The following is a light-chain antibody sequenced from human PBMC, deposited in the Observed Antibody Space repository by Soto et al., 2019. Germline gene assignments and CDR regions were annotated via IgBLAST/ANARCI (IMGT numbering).Light chain of an antibody. CDR2: GAS. V-gene: IGKV3-20*01. Sequence: EIVLTQSPGTLSLSPGERATLSCRASQSVSSNYLAWYQQKPGQAPRLLIYGASSRATGIPDRFSGSGSGTDFTLTISRLEPEDFAVXYCQQYGSSXRTFGQGTKVDIK. CDR3: QQYGSSXRT. J-gene: IGKJ1*01. CDR1: QSVSSNY.